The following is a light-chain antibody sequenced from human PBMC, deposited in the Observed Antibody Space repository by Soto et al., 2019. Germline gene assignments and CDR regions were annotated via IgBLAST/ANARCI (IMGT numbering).Light chain of an antibody. CDR3: QQYNSYST. CDR2: KAS. J-gene: IGKJ1*01. CDR1: QSISVW. Sequence: DIHMTHSPSTLSASIGDRVTITYRASQSISVWLAWYQQKAGKAPNLLIYKASRLESGVPSRFSGSGSETEFTLSISSLQPDDFATYYCQQYNSYSTFGEGTKV. V-gene: IGKV1-5*03.